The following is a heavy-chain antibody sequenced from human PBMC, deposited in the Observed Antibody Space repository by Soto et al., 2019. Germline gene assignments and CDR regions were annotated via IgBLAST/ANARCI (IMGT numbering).Heavy chain of an antibody. CDR3: ARVFGSGSYYFDY. D-gene: IGHD3-10*01. Sequence: SETLSLTCTVSGGSITNASYYWGWIRQPPGKGLECIGIIFYSGNTYYRPSLKSRVTMSVDTSKNQFSLKLSSVSAADTSMYYCARVFGSGSYYFDYWGQGTLVTVSS. CDR1: GGSITNASYY. V-gene: IGHV4-39*01. CDR2: IFYSGNT. J-gene: IGHJ4*02.